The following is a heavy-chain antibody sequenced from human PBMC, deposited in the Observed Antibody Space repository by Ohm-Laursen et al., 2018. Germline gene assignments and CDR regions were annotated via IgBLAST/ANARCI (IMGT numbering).Heavy chain of an antibody. V-gene: IGHV3-73*01. J-gene: IGHJ4*02. CDR2: IRSKANSYAT. CDR3: AKKAAAGTYYFDY. Sequence: SLRLSCAASGFTFSDYYMSWIRQAPGKGLEWVGRIRSKANSYATAYAASVKGRFTISRDDSKNTAYLQMNSLRAEDTAVYYCAKKAAAGTYYFDYWGQGTLVTVSS. D-gene: IGHD6-13*01. CDR1: GFTFSDYY.